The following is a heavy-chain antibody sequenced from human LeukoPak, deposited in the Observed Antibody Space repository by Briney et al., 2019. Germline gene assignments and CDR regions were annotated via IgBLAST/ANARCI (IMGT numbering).Heavy chain of an antibody. V-gene: IGHV3-66*01. J-gene: IGHJ3*02. Sequence: GGSLRLSCAASGFTVSSNYMSWVRRAPGKGLEWVSVIYSGGSTYYADSVKGRFTISRDNSKNTLYLQMNSLRAEDTAVYYCARAQRRDDAFDIWGQGTMVTVSS. D-gene: IGHD5-24*01. CDR3: ARAQRRDDAFDI. CDR2: IYSGGST. CDR1: GFTVSSNY.